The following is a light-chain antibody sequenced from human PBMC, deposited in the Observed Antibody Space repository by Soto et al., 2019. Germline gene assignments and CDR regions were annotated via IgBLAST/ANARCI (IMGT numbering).Light chain of an antibody. Sequence: DIQMTQSPSTLSASGGDRVTITCRASESIGNWLAWYQQKPGKAPKLVIYDVSSLETGVPSRFSGSGSGTEFTLTISSLQPDDFASYYCQQYNTYPATFGQGTKVDIK. V-gene: IGKV1-5*01. J-gene: IGKJ1*01. CDR3: QQYNTYPAT. CDR1: ESIGNW. CDR2: DVS.